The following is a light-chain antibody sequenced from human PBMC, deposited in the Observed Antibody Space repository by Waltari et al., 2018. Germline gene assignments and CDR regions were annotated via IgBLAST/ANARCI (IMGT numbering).Light chain of an antibody. Sequence: QSALTQPASVSGSPGQSLTISCTGTSGDIGGDNLCSWYQQHPGKAPKLMIYEGNKRPSGVSNRFSGSKSGNTASLTISGLQAEDEADYYCSSYADSNICVFGSGTKVTVL. CDR1: SGDIGGDNL. CDR3: SSYADSNICV. CDR2: EGN. V-gene: IGLV2-23*01. J-gene: IGLJ1*01.